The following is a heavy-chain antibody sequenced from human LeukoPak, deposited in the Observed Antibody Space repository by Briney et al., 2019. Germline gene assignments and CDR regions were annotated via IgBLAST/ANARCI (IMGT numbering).Heavy chain of an antibody. CDR1: GFTFSSYA. CDR2: ISYDGSNK. Sequence: QPGGSLRLSCAASGFTFSSYAMHWVRQAPGKGLEWVAVISYDGSNKYYADSVKGRFTISRDNAKNSLYLQMDSLRAEDTAVYYCARAYSETYGLGYYYMDVWGKGTTVTISS. V-gene: IGHV3-30*04. J-gene: IGHJ6*03. D-gene: IGHD1-26*01. CDR3: ARAYSETYGLGYYYMDV.